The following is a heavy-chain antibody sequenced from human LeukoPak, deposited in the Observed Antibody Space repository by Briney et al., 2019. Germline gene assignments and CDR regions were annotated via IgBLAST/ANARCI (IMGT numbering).Heavy chain of an antibody. CDR3: ARGDGYEGYGDYGMDV. CDR1: GVSISSSSYY. V-gene: IGHV4-39*01. CDR2: IYYSGST. J-gene: IGHJ6*02. D-gene: IGHD4-17*01. Sequence: SETLSLTCTVSGVSISSSSYYWGWIRQPPGKGLEWIGSIYYSGSTYYNPSLKSRVTISVDTSKNQFSLKLSSVPAADTAVYYCARGDGYEGYGDYGMDVWGQGTTVTVSS.